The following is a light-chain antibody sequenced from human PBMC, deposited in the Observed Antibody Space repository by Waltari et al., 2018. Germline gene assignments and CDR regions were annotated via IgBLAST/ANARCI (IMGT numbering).Light chain of an antibody. Sequence: QSALTQPASVSGSPGQSITISCTGTSSDVGGYDYVSWYQQHPDKAPKPLIYDVNNRPSGVSSRFSGSKSGNTASLPISGLQAEDEADYYCNSYTTSSTRVFGGGTKLTVL. CDR3: NSYTTSSTRV. CDR2: DVN. CDR1: SSDVGGYDY. J-gene: IGLJ3*02. V-gene: IGLV2-14*03.